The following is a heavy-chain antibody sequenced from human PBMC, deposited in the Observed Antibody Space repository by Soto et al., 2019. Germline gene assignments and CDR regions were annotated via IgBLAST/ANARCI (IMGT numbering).Heavy chain of an antibody. Sequence: EVQLVESGGGLIHPGGSLRLSCAASGFTVSSNYMNWVRQAPGKGLEWVAVIYSGGNTFYADSVKGRFTISRDTSKNTVYLQMNSLRAEDTAVYYCARNYGDDAFDIWGQGAMVTVSS. V-gene: IGHV3-53*01. CDR3: ARNYGDDAFDI. CDR2: IYSGGNT. CDR1: GFTVSSNY. D-gene: IGHD2-21*02. J-gene: IGHJ3*02.